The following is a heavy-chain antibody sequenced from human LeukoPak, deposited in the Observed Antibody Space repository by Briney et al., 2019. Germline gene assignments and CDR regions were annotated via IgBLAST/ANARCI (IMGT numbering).Heavy chain of an antibody. CDR2: TYYRSKWYN. V-gene: IGHV6-1*01. D-gene: IGHD2-2*01. J-gene: IGHJ5*02. CDR3: ARAQPAGVGNWFDP. Sequence: SQTLLLTCAISGDSVSSNSAAWNWIRQSPSRGLEWLGRTYYRSKWYNDYAVSVKSRITINPDTSKNQFSLQLNSVTPEDTAVYYCARAQPAGVGNWFDPWGQGTLVTVSS. CDR1: GDSVSSNSAA.